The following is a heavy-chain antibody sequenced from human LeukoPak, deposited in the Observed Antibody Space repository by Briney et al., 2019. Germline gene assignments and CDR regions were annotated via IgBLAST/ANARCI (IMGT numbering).Heavy chain of an antibody. Sequence: GGSLRLSCAASGFTFSSHSMNWVRQAPGKGLEWVSSISSSSSYIYYADSVKGRFTISRDNAKNSLYLQMNSLRAEDTAVYYCARALPYCSSTSCYTTTFDYWGQGTLVTVSS. CDR3: ARALPYCSSTSCYTTTFDY. D-gene: IGHD2-2*02. V-gene: IGHV3-21*01. CDR1: GFTFSSHS. J-gene: IGHJ4*02. CDR2: ISSSSSYI.